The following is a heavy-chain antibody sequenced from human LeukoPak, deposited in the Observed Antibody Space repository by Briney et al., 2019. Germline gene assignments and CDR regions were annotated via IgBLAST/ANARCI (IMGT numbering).Heavy chain of an antibody. CDR1: GFTFSSHS. Sequence: GGSLRLSCAASGFTFSSHSMNWVRQAPGKGLEWVSSISSSSSYIYYADSVKGRFTISRDNAKNSLYLQMNSLRAEDTAVYYCARWVPGYCSGGSCYVDYWGQGTLVTVSS. D-gene: IGHD2-15*01. J-gene: IGHJ4*02. CDR2: ISSSSSYI. CDR3: ARWVPGYCSGGSCYVDY. V-gene: IGHV3-21*01.